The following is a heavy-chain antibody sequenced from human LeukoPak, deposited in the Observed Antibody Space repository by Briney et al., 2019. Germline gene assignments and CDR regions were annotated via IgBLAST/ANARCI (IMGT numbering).Heavy chain of an antibody. D-gene: IGHD1-26*01. J-gene: IGHJ4*02. CDR1: GGSFSGYY. CDR3: ARRGSYLDY. Sequence: SETLSLTCAVYGGSFSGYYWSWIRQPPGKGLEWIEEINHSGSTNYNPSLKSRVTISVDTSKNQFSLKLSSVTAADTAVYYCARRGSYLDYWGQGTLVTVSS. CDR2: INHSGST. V-gene: IGHV4-34*01.